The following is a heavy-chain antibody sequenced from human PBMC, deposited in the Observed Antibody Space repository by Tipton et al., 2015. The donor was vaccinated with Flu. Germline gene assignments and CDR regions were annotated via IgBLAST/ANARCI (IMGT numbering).Heavy chain of an antibody. CDR2: ISHSGTT. Sequence: TLSLTCVVSGSSMTSAFWGWIRQPPGKRLQWIGSISHSGTTDYNASLNGRVTMSVDTSKKQFSLKLTSVTAADTAVYYCVREDFDTLTASFSGFSWGQGTLVTVSS. J-gene: IGHJ4*02. CDR3: VREDFDTLTASFSGFS. CDR1: GSSMTSAF. D-gene: IGHD3-9*01. V-gene: IGHV4-38-2*02.